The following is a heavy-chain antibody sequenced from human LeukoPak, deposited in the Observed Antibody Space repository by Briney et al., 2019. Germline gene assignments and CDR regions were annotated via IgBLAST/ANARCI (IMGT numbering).Heavy chain of an antibody. Sequence: SETLSLTCTVPGGSISSGSYYWSWIRQPAGKGLEWIGRIYTSGSTNYNPSLKSRVTISVDTSKNQFSLKLSSVTAADTAVYYCARDSPRLLVFDIWGQGTMVTVSS. D-gene: IGHD2-8*02. CDR3: ARDSPRLLVFDI. CDR2: IYTSGST. J-gene: IGHJ3*02. V-gene: IGHV4-61*02. CDR1: GGSISSGSYY.